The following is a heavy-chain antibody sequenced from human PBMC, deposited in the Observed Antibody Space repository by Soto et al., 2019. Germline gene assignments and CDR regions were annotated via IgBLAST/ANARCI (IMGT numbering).Heavy chain of an antibody. CDR3: ATLWFGAADY. J-gene: IGHJ4*02. CDR1: GGSISRSSYY. Sequence: QLQLQESGPGLVKPSETLSLTCTVSGGSISRSSYYWGWIRQPPGKGLEWIGSIYYSGSTHYNPSLESRAPIYVATSKTQFSLMLSSVTAADPAVYSCATLWFGAADYWGQGTLVTVSS. CDR2: IYYSGST. V-gene: IGHV4-39*01. D-gene: IGHD3-10*01.